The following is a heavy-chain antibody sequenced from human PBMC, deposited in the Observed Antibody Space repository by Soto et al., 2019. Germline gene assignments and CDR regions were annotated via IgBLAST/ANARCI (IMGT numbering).Heavy chain of an antibody. J-gene: IGHJ4*02. D-gene: IGHD4-17*01. Sequence: SETLSLTCTVSGGSISSGGYYWSWIRQHPGKGLEWIGYIYYSGSTYYNPSLKSRVTISVDTSKDQFSLKLSSVTAADTAVYYCASDPYDDYNAFDFWGQGIPVTVSS. CDR2: IYYSGST. CDR3: ASDPYDDYNAFDF. V-gene: IGHV4-31*03. CDR1: GGSISSGGYY.